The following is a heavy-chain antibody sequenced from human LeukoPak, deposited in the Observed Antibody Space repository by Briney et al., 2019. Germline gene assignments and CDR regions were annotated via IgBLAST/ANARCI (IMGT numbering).Heavy chain of an antibody. Sequence: GGSLRLSCAASGFTFSTYEMNWVRQAPGKGLEWVSYISSSGSIIHYADSVKGRFTISRDNSENTLYLQMNSLRPEDTAVYYCARQAVAGTNWFDPWGQGTLVTVSS. CDR3: ARQAVAGTNWFDP. CDR2: ISSSGSII. CDR1: GFTFSTYE. D-gene: IGHD6-19*01. J-gene: IGHJ5*02. V-gene: IGHV3-48*03.